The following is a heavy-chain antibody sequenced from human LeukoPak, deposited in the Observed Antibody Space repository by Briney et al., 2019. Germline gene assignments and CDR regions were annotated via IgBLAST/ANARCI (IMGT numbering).Heavy chain of an antibody. CDR2: IHESGNS. Sequence: SETLSLTCTVSGGSITNNYWAWIRQPPGKGLEWIGYIHESGNSNYNPSLRSRVTISIDTSKNQFSLKLTSVTAADTAVYYCARDRSAAPADYWGQGTLVTVSS. V-gene: IGHV4-59*13. CDR1: GGSITNNY. CDR3: ARDRSAAPADY. D-gene: IGHD6-13*01. J-gene: IGHJ4*02.